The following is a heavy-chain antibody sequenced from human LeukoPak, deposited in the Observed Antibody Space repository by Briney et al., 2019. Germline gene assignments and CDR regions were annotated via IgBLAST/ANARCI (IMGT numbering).Heavy chain of an antibody. D-gene: IGHD6-13*01. CDR3: AKDCTRDSSSWQ. Sequence: GGSLRLSCAASGFTFSSYAMSWVRQAPGKGLEWVSAISGSGGSTYYADSVKGRFTISRDNSKSTLYLQMNSLRAEDTAVYYCAKDCTRDSSSWQWGQGTLVTVSS. CDR2: ISGSGGST. V-gene: IGHV3-23*01. J-gene: IGHJ4*02. CDR1: GFTFSSYA.